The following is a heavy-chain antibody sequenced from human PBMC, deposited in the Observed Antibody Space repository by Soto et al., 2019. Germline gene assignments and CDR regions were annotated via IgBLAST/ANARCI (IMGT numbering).Heavy chain of an antibody. Sequence: QVQMQESGPGLVKPSETLSLTCTVSGDSINNYYWSWIRQPPGRGLEWIAYIYYSGSINYNPSLKSRGTRSVDTSKNQLSLRLSSVTAADTALYYCARHKAGLSGAFAIWGQGTMVTVSS. CDR3: ARHKAGLSGAFAI. D-gene: IGHD3-10*01. V-gene: IGHV4-59*08. J-gene: IGHJ3*02. CDR1: GDSINNYY. CDR2: IYYSGSI.